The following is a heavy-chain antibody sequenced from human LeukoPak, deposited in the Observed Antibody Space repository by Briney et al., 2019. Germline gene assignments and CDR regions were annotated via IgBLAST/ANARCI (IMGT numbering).Heavy chain of an antibody. D-gene: IGHD6-19*01. Sequence: GESLKISCKGSGYSFTSYWIGWVRQMPGKGLEWMGIIYPGDSDTRYSPSFQGQVTFSADKSISTAYLQWSSLRASDSAMYYCARYKAVAGVDYWGQGTLVTVSS. J-gene: IGHJ4*02. CDR1: GYSFTSYW. V-gene: IGHV5-51*01. CDR3: ARYKAVAGVDY. CDR2: IYPGDSDT.